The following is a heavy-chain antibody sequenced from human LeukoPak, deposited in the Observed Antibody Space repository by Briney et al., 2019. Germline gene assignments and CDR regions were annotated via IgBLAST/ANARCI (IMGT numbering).Heavy chain of an antibody. V-gene: IGHV3-21*01. CDR1: GFTFSSYS. D-gene: IGHD3-10*01. Sequence: GGSLRLSCATSGFTFSSYSMNWVRQAPGKGLEWVSSISSSSSYIYYADSVKGRITISRDNAKNSLYLQMNSLRAEDTAVYYCARDGYYYGSGNNPEGYYYYGMDVWGQGTTVTVSS. J-gene: IGHJ6*02. CDR2: ISSSSSYI. CDR3: ARDGYYYGSGNNPEGYYYYGMDV.